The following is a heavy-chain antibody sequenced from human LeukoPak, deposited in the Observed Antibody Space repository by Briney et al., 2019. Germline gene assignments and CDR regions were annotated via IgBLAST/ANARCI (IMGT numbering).Heavy chain of an antibody. CDR2: ISSSSTNI. V-gene: IGHV3-21*04. J-gene: IGHJ4*02. CDR1: GFTFSSYT. D-gene: IGHD3-10*01. CDR3: ARGSYYQYDY. Sequence: GGSLRLSCAASGFTFSSYTMNWVRQAPGKGLEWVSSISSSSTNIYYADSVKGRFTISRDNAKNSLYLQMNSLRAEDTAVYYCARGSYYQYDYWGQGTLVTVSS.